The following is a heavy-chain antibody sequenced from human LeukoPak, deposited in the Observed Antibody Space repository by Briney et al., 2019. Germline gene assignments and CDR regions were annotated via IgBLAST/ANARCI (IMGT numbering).Heavy chain of an antibody. CDR3: AREGGGGIDY. J-gene: IGHJ4*02. Sequence: SETLSLTCTVSGGSISSYYWSWIRQPPGKGLEWIGYIYYSGSTNYNPSLKSRVTISVDTSKNQLSLKLSSVTAADTAVYYCAREGGGGIDYWGQGTLVTVSS. CDR2: IYYSGST. V-gene: IGHV4-59*01. D-gene: IGHD2-15*01. CDR1: GGSISSYY.